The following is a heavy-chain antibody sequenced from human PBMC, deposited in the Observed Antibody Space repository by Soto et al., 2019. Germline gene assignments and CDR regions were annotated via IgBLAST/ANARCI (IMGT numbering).Heavy chain of an antibody. D-gene: IGHD2-8*01. CDR3: ASGTNGAFFVY. Sequence: QVQLVESGGGLVKPGGSLRLSCAASGFTFSDYYMSWIRQAPGKGLEWVSYISSRSSTIFYADSVKGRFTISRDNVKNSLYLQLNSLRAEDTAVYYCASGTNGAFFVYWGQGIVVTVSS. V-gene: IGHV3-11*01. CDR1: GFTFSDYY. J-gene: IGHJ4*02. CDR2: ISSRSSTI.